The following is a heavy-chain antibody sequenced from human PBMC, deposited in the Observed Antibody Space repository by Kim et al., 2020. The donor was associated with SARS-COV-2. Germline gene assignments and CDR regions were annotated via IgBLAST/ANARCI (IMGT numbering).Heavy chain of an antibody. Sequence: GGSLRLSCAASGPTVSDHYMDWVRQAPGKGLEWVGRSRDKGNSYTTEYAASVKGRFTISRDESKNSLYLQMNSLETEDTAVYYCTRAAGSKTGMDVWGQGTTVTVSS. D-gene: IGHD6-19*01. V-gene: IGHV3-72*01. CDR1: GPTVSDHY. CDR3: TRAAGSKTGMDV. CDR2: SRDKGNSYTT. J-gene: IGHJ6*02.